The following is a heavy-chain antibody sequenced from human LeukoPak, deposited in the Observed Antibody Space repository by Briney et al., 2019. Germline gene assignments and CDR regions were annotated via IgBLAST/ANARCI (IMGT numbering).Heavy chain of an antibody. CDR3: ARGQGVVVTEQFDH. V-gene: IGHV3-33*01. J-gene: IGHJ4*02. D-gene: IGHD2-21*02. CDR1: GLTFSSYG. CDR2: IWYDGSNK. Sequence: GGALPLSCAASGLTFSSYGMHWVRQAPGKGLEGVAVIWYDGSNKYYADSVKVRLTIYRDNSKDTLYLQMNSLRAEDMSVYYCARGQGVVVTEQFDHWGQGTLVTVSS.